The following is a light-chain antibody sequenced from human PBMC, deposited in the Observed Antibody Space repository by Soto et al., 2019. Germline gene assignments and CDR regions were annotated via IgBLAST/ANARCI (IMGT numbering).Light chain of an antibody. CDR3: QVWDSSSDPPVV. CDR2: YDS. V-gene: IGLV3-21*04. CDR1: NIGSKS. Sequence: SYELTQPPSESVAPGKTARITCGGNNIGSKSVHWYQQKPGQAPVLVIYYDSDRPSGIPERFSGSNSGNTATLTISRVEAGDEADYYCQVWDSSSDPPVVFGGGTKLTVL. J-gene: IGLJ2*01.